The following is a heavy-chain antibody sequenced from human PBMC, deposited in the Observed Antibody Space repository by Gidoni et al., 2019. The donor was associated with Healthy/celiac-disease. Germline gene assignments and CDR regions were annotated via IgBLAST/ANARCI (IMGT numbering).Heavy chain of an antibody. J-gene: IGHJ4*02. V-gene: IGHV1-46*01. CDR3: ASSYVEMATIRAPDY. CDR2: INPSGGST. D-gene: IGHD5-12*01. CDR1: GYTFTSYH. Sequence: VQLVPSGAEVKKPGASVKVSCKASGYTFTSYHMPWVRQAPGQGLEWMGIINPSGGSTSYAQKFQGRVTMTRDTSTSTVYMELSSLRSEDTAVYYCASSYVEMATIRAPDYWGQGTLVTVSS.